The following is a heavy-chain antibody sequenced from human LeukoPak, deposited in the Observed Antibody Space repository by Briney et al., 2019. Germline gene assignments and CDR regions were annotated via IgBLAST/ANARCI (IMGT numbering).Heavy chain of an antibody. J-gene: IGHJ5*02. Sequence: PSETLSLTCTVSGGSISSSSYYWGWIRQPPGKGLEWIGSIYYSGSTYYNPSLKSRVTISVDTSKNQFSLKLSSVTAADTAVYYCARHVHPRSGYDYFRFRWFDPWGQGTLVTVSS. V-gene: IGHV4-39*01. CDR3: ARHVHPRSGYDYFRFRWFDP. CDR1: GGSISSSSYY. CDR2: IYYSGST. D-gene: IGHD5-12*01.